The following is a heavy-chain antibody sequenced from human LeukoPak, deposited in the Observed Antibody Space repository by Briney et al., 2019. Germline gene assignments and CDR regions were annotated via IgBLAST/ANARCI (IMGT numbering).Heavy chain of an antibody. CDR1: GGSISSSSYY. V-gene: IGHV4-39*01. CDR2: VCYSGST. D-gene: IGHD1-26*01. Sequence: SETLSLTCTVSGGSISSSSYYWVWMRQAPGKGLEWVGSVCYSGSTYDNPSLKRRVTISVDTSKNQFSLKLSSVTAAHTAVYYCASVGATHPFDYWGQGTLVTVSS. CDR3: ASVGATHPFDY. J-gene: IGHJ4*02.